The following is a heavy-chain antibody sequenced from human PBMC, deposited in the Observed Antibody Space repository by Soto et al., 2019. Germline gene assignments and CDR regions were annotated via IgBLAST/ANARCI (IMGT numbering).Heavy chain of an antibody. CDR1: GGSISPYY. Sequence: QVQLQESGPGLVQPSETVSLTCTVSGGSISPYYWSWIRQTPGKGLEWIAYIYYSGSTNYNPSLKSRVTISVDTSKNQCSLKLSSVTAADTAVYYCARASYYSDSFGYFLDSWGQGTLVTVSS. J-gene: IGHJ4*02. D-gene: IGHD3-22*01. CDR2: IYYSGST. CDR3: ARASYYSDSFGYFLDS. V-gene: IGHV4-59*01.